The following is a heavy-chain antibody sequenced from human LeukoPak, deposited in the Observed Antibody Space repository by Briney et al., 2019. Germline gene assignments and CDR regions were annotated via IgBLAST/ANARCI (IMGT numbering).Heavy chain of an antibody. J-gene: IGHJ4*02. CDR1: GGTFSSYA. D-gene: IGHD6-6*01. Sequence: SVKVSCKASGGTFSSYAISWVRQAPGQGLEWMGGIIPIFGTANYAQKFQGRVTITTDESTSTAYMELSSLRSEDTAVYYCARVARYSSSSFDYWGQGTLVTVSS. CDR3: ARVARYSSSSFDY. CDR2: IIPIFGTA. V-gene: IGHV1-69*05.